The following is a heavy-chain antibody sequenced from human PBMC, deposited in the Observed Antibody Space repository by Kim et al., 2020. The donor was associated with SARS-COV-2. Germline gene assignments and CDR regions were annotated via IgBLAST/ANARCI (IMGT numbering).Heavy chain of an antibody. D-gene: IGHD1-26*01. CDR3: VKIGELLRAFDI. J-gene: IGHJ3*02. V-gene: IGHV3-64D*09. Sequence: YYADSVKGRFTISRDNSKNTLYLQMSSLRAEDTAVYYCVKIGELLRAFDIWGQGTMVTVSS.